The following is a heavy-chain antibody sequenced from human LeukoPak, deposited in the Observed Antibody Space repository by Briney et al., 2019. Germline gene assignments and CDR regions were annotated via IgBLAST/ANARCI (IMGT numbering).Heavy chain of an antibody. CDR2: INPSGDST. J-gene: IGHJ4*02. CDR1: GYTFTSYS. Sequence: ASVKVSCKASGYTFTSYSMHWVRQAPGQGLEWMGIINPSGDSTSYAQKFQGRVTMTRDTSTSTVYMELSSLRSEDTAVYYCASVLYCGADCYSGRYFFDYWGQGTLVTVSS. V-gene: IGHV1-46*01. CDR3: ASVLYCGADCYSGRYFFDY. D-gene: IGHD2-21*02.